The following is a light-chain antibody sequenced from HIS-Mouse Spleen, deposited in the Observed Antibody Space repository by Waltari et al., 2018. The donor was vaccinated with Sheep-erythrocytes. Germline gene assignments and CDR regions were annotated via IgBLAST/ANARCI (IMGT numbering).Light chain of an antibody. CDR3: QQYDNLLT. CDR1: QGISSY. Sequence: AIWMTQSPSLLSASTGDRVTISCRMSQGISSYLAWYQQKPGKAPKLLIYDASNLETGVPSRFSGSGSGTDFTFTISSLQPEDIATYYCQQYDNLLTFGGGTKVEIK. J-gene: IGKJ4*01. V-gene: IGKV1D-8*02. CDR2: DAS.